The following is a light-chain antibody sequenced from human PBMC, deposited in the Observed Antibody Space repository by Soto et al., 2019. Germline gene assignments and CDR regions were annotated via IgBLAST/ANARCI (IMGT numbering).Light chain of an antibody. Sequence: DIQMTQSPSTLSASVGDRVTITCRASQSISSWLAWYQQKPGKAPKLLIYKASSLESGDPSRFSGSGSGTEFTLTIRSLQPDDFATYYCQQYNSYSTFGQGTKLEIK. CDR2: KAS. V-gene: IGKV1-5*03. CDR3: QQYNSYST. J-gene: IGKJ2*01. CDR1: QSISSW.